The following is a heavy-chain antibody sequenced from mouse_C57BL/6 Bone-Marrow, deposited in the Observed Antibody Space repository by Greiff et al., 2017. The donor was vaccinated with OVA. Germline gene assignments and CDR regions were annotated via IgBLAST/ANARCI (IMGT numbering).Heavy chain of an antibody. CDR3: ARSNITTVGAWYVDV. CDR1: GYTFTSYW. D-gene: IGHD1-1*01. CDR2: IDPSDSST. J-gene: IGHJ1*03. Sequence: QVQLQQPGAELVMPGASVKLSCKASGYTFTSYWMHWVKQRPGQGLEWIGEIDPSDSSTNYNQKFKGKSTLTVDKSSSTAYMQLSSLTSEDSVVYHSARSNITTVGAWYVDVWGTGTTVTVSS. V-gene: IGHV1-69*01.